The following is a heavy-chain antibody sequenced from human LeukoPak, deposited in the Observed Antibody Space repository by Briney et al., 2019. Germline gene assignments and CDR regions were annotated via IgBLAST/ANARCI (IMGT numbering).Heavy chain of an antibody. V-gene: IGHV3-15*01. D-gene: IGHD2-21*02. Sequence: GGSLRLSCAASGFTFSNAWMSWVRQAPGKGLEWVGRIKSKTDGGTTDYAAPVKGRFTISRDDSKNTLYLQMNSLKTEDTAVYYCTTDDAYCGGDCYSFDNYFDYWGQGTLVTVSS. J-gene: IGHJ4*02. CDR2: IKSKTDGGTT. CDR3: TTDDAYCGGDCYSFDNYFDY. CDR1: GFTFSNAW.